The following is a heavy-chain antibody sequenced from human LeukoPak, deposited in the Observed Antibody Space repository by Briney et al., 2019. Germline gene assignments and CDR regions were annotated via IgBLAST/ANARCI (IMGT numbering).Heavy chain of an antibody. J-gene: IGHJ5*02. D-gene: IGHD5-18*01. Sequence: ASVKVSCKASGYTFTGYYMHWVRQAPGQGLEWMGWINPNSGGTNYAQKFQGRVTMTRDTSISTAYMELSRLRSDDTAVYYCARSIQLWSNNWFDPWGQGTLVTVSS. CDR2: INPNSGGT. CDR1: GYTFTGYY. CDR3: ARSIQLWSNNWFDP. V-gene: IGHV1-2*02.